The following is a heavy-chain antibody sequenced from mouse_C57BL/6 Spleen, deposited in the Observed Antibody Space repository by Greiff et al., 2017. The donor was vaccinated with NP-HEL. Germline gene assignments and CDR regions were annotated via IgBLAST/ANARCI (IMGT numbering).Heavy chain of an antibody. V-gene: IGHV2-5*01. D-gene: IGHD2-1*01. Sequence: VQGVESGPGLVQPSQSLSITCTVSGFSLTSYGVHWVRQSPGKGLEWLGVIWRGGSTDYNAAFMSRLSITKDNSKSQVFFKMNSLQADDTAIYYCAKNNYGNYVDYAMDYWGQGTSVTVSS. J-gene: IGHJ4*01. CDR1: GFSLTSYG. CDR3: AKNNYGNYVDYAMDY. CDR2: IWRGGST.